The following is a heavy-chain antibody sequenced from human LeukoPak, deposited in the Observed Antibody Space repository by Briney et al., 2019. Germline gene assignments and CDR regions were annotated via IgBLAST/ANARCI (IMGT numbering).Heavy chain of an antibody. CDR2: INHSGST. CDR3: ARGPRGTPYY. D-gene: IGHD1-14*01. V-gene: IGHV4-34*01. J-gene: IGHJ4*02. CDR1: GGSISADY. Sequence: SETLSLTCAVYGGSISADYWTWIRQSPGKGLEWIGEINHSGSTNYNPSLKSRVIISLYTSKNQFSLKLSSVTAADTALYYCARGPRGTPYYWGQGTLVTVSS.